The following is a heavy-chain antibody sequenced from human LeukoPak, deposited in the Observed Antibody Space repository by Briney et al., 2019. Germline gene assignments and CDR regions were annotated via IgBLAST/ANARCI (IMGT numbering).Heavy chain of an antibody. CDR1: GFTFSSYE. D-gene: IGHD1-26*01. J-gene: IGHJ4*02. CDR2: ISYDGSNK. CDR3: AILGATVFDY. V-gene: IGHV3-30*03. Sequence: GGSLRLSCAAPGFTFSSYEMNWVRQAPGKGLEWVAVISYDGSNKYYADSVKGRFTISRDNSKNTLYLQMNSLRAEDTAVYYCAILGATVFDYWGQGTLVTVSS.